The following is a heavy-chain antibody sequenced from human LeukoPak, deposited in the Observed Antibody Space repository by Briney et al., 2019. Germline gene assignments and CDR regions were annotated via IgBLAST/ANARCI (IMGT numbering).Heavy chain of an antibody. CDR1: GFTFSSFA. CDR3: AKDRSDYGGRSFDY. D-gene: IGHD4-23*01. V-gene: IGHV3-23*01. J-gene: IGHJ4*02. Sequence: GGSLRLSCAASGFTFSSFAINWVRQAPGKGLEWVSAISGSGGSTYYADSVKGRFTISRDNSKNTLYLQMNSLRAEDTAVYYCAKDRSDYGGRSFDYWGQGTRVTVSS. CDR2: ISGSGGST.